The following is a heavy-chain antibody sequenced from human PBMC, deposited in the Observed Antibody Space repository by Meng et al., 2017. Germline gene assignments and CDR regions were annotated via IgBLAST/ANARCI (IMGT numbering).Heavy chain of an antibody. Sequence: VMLQGSWPGVVRPSGNSSSTGDVSGGANMSNNGCSWVRQPPGKGLEWIGEVYHNVSANYYPYLKRRVTISVDKATNQFSPKLSFVAGADTAIYYCAGELDAVGLTAYDLWGQGTLVTVSS. V-gene: IGHV4-4*02. CDR2: VYHNVSA. D-gene: IGHD3-9*01. CDR1: GGANMSNNG. J-gene: IGHJ4*02. CDR3: AGELDAVGLTAYDL.